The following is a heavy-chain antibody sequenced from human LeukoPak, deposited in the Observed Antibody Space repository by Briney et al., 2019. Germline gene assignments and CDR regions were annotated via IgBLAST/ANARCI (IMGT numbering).Heavy chain of an antibody. J-gene: IGHJ3*01. CDR3: ARGPLASLHGFEF. D-gene: IGHD1-1*01. CDR1: GFTFSDYY. CDR2: ISSNSPYT. Sequence: GGSLRLSCAASGFTFSDYYLSWIRQSPGKGLEWISYISSNSPYTTYADSVEGRFTVSRDNAKNSLYLQMNSLTAEDTAVYYCARGPLASLHGFEFWGQGTMVTVSS. V-gene: IGHV3-11*06.